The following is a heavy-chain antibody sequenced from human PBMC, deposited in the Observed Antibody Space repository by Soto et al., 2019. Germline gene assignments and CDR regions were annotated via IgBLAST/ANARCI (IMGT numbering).Heavy chain of an antibody. J-gene: IGHJ4*02. CDR1: GGSISTYH. Sequence: SETLSLTCTASGGSISTYHWSWIRQPPGKGLEWIGNVYYNGNTYYNASLKSRLTISVDTSNNQFSLKVKSVTAADTAVYFCARLSGSYNDRYFDNWGQGTLVTVSS. D-gene: IGHD1-26*01. CDR3: ARLSGSYNDRYFDN. V-gene: IGHV4-39*01. CDR2: VYYNGNT.